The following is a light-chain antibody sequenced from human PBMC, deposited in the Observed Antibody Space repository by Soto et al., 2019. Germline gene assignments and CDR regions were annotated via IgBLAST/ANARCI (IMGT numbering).Light chain of an antibody. V-gene: IGKV3-15*01. J-gene: IGKJ1*01. CDR2: GAS. CDR1: PSISSN. Sequence: EIVMTQSPATLSVSPGERATLSCRASPSISSNLAWSQQKPGQAPRLLIYGASTRATGIPARFSGSGSGTDFSITISSPPSEDFAVYYWQHDNNWPPWTFGRGTKVEIK. CDR3: QHDNNWPPWT.